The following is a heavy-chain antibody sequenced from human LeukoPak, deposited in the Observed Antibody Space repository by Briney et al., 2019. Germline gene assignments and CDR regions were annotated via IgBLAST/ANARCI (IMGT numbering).Heavy chain of an antibody. D-gene: IGHD2-2*01. Sequence: GASVKVSCKASGYTFTSYDINWVRQATGQGLEWMGWMNPNSGNTGYAQKFQGRVTITRNTSISTAYMELSSLRSEDTAVYYCARTAPSDYYMDVWGKGTTVTVSS. CDR2: MNPNSGNT. V-gene: IGHV1-8*03. J-gene: IGHJ6*03. CDR1: GYTFTSYD. CDR3: ARTAPSDYYMDV.